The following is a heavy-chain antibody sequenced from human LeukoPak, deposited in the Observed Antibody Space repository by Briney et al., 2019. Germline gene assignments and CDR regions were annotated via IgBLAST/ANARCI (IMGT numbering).Heavy chain of an antibody. V-gene: IGHV1-8*03. CDR2: MNPNSGNT. D-gene: IGHD6-19*01. CDR1: GYTFTSYD. CDR3: AKEEPRYSSGFDP. Sequence: HGASVKVSCKASGYTFTSYDINWVRQATGQGLEWMGWMNPNSGNTGYAQKFQGRVTITRNTSISTAYMELSSLRSEDTAVYYCAKEEPRYSSGFDPWGQGTLVTVSS. J-gene: IGHJ5*02.